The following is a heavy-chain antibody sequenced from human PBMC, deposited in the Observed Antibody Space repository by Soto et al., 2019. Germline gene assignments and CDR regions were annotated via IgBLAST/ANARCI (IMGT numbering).Heavy chain of an antibody. CDR3: ARHARRFYYDNSDYYYYGMDV. CDR2: IYPGDSDT. J-gene: IGHJ6*02. CDR1: GYSFTIYW. D-gene: IGHD3-22*01. V-gene: IGHV5-51*01. Sequence: GESLKISWKGSGYSFTIYWIGWVRQRPGKGLEWMGIIYPGDSDTRYSPSFQGQVTISADKSISTAYLQWSSLKASDTAMYYCARHARRFYYDNSDYYYYGMDVWGQGTTVTVSS.